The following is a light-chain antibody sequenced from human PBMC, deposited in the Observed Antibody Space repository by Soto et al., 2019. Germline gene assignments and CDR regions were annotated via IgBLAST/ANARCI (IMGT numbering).Light chain of an antibody. Sequence: EIVLTQSPDPLSLSLGERATLSCRASQSVSNMYLAWYQQKPGQAPRLLIYDASNRATGIPARFSGSGSGTDFTLTINSLEPEDFAVYYCHQRTDWPITFGQGTRLEIK. V-gene: IGKV3-11*01. CDR2: DAS. CDR3: HQRTDWPIT. J-gene: IGKJ5*01. CDR1: QSVSNMY.